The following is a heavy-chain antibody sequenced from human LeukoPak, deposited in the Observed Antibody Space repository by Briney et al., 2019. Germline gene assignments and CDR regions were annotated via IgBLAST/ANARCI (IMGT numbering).Heavy chain of an antibody. CDR3: VRGSGYGAYVN. Sequence: GGSLRLSCSASGFTFSSYGMHWVRQAPGKGLEHVSAIGTNGGTTYHADSVKGRFTISRDNAKNTLYLQMSSLRAEDTAVYYCVRGSGYGAYVNWGQGTLVTVSS. CDR1: GFTFSSYG. D-gene: IGHD5-12*01. J-gene: IGHJ4*02. CDR2: IGTNGGTT. V-gene: IGHV3-64D*09.